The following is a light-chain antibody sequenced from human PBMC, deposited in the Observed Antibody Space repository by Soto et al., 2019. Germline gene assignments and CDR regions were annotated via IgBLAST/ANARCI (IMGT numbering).Light chain of an antibody. V-gene: IGKV3-15*01. CDR1: QSVNTN. CDR2: GPS. J-gene: IGKJ5*01. CDR3: HQYHELPMT. Sequence: EIVMTQSPVTLSVSPGERATVSCKTSQSVNTNLAWYQQKPGQVPRLLIYGPSTMAIGIPDRFSGSGYGTEFTFTITILQSEDFAVYYCHQYHELPMTFGQGTRLEIK.